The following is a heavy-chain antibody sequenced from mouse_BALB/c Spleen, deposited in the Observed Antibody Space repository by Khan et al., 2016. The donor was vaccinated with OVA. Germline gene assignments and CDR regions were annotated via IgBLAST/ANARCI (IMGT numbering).Heavy chain of an antibody. CDR2: INTETGEP. J-gene: IGHJ4*01. CDR3: ARSGSSYAMDY. V-gene: IGHV9-2-1*01. Sequence: QIQLVQSGPELKKPGETVKISCKASGYTFTDYSMHWVKQAPGKGLKWMGWINTETGEPTYADDFKGRFAFSLETSASTAYLQINNLKNEDSATYFCARSGSSYAMDYWGQGTSVTVSS. CDR1: GYTFTDYS.